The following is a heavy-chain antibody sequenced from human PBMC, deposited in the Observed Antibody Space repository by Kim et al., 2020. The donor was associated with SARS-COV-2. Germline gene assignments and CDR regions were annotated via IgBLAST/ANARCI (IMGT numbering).Heavy chain of an antibody. CDR3: ASFDWLPNYYYGMDV. Sequence: GGSLRLSCAASGFTFSSYWMSWVRQAPGKGLEWVANIKQDGSEKYYVDSVKGRFTISRDNAKNSLYLQMNSLRAEDTAVYYCASFDWLPNYYYGMDVWGQGTTVTVSS. J-gene: IGHJ6*02. CDR1: GFTFSSYW. V-gene: IGHV3-7*01. CDR2: IKQDGSEK. D-gene: IGHD3-9*01.